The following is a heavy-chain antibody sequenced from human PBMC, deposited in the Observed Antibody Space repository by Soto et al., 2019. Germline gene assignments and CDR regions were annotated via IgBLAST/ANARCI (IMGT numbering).Heavy chain of an antibody. CDR3: ARGSPRELAYYFDF. D-gene: IGHD3-16*01. Sequence: QVQLHESGPGLVKPSQTLSLTCTVSGGSINSVGYSWTWIRQHPGMGLEWIGYIFYSRTTSYNPSLKGRVTISGDKSTNQLSLTLRSVIAADAAVYYCARGSPRELAYYFDFWGQGTPVTVSS. CDR2: IFYSRTT. V-gene: IGHV4-31*03. CDR1: GGSINSVGYS. J-gene: IGHJ4*02.